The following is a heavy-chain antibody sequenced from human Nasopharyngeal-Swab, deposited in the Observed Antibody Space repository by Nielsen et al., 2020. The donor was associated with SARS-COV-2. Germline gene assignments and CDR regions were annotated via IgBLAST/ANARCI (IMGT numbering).Heavy chain of an antibody. J-gene: IGHJ4*02. CDR2: IKEDGSEK. CDR1: GFTFSKYW. D-gene: IGHD2-21*01. CDR3: TVGVVVVV. Sequence: GESLKISCVASGFTFSKYWMNWVRQAPGKGLEWVANIKEDGSEKHYVDSVKGRFTISRDNAKNSLYLQMNSLTAEDTAVYYCTVGVVVVVWAQGTLVTVSS. V-gene: IGHV3-7*01.